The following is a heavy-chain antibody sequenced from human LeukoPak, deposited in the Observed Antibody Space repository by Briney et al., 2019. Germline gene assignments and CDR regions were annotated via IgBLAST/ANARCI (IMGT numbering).Heavy chain of an antibody. CDR2: IYSGGNT. Sequence: GGSLRLSCAASGFTVSNNYMSWVRQAPGKGLEWVSVIYSGGNTYYADSVKGRFTISRDNSKNTLYLQMNSLRVEDTAVYYCARDPGYCSGGSCYDYWGQGTLVAVSS. J-gene: IGHJ4*02. V-gene: IGHV3-53*01. CDR3: ARDPGYCSGGSCYDY. D-gene: IGHD2-15*01. CDR1: GFTVSNNY.